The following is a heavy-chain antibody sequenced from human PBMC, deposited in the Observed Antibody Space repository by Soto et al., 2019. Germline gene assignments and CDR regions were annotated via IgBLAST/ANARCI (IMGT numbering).Heavy chain of an antibody. CDR1: GFIFSSYT. J-gene: IGHJ4*02. D-gene: IGHD5-12*01. CDR3: ARGWLRDPWMF. CDR2: ISASSTYI. V-gene: IGHV3-21*01. Sequence: EVQLVESGGGRVKPGGSLRLSCAASGFIFSSYTMNWVRQAPGKGLEWVSSISASSTYIYYADSLKGRFTISRDNAYNSLYLQINSLRAEDTAVYYCARGWLRDPWMFWGRGTLVTVSS.